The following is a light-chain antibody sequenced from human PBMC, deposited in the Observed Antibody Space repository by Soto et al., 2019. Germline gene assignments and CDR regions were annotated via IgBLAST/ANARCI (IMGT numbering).Light chain of an antibody. V-gene: IGKV4-1*01. J-gene: IGKJ2*01. CDR1: QSVLYNSNNKNY. Sequence: DIVMTQSPDSLAVSLGERATINCKSSQSVLYNSNNKNYLAWYHQKPGQPPKLLIYWASTRESGVPDRFSGSGSGTDFTLTISSLQAEDVAVYYCQQYYSTPQTFGQGTKLEIK. CDR2: WAS. CDR3: QQYYSTPQT.